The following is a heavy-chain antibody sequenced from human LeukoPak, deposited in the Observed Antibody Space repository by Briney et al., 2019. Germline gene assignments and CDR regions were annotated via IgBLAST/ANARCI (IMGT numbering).Heavy chain of an antibody. Sequence: SETLSLICTVSGGSISSSSYYWGWLRQPPGKGLEWIGSIYYSGSTYYNPSLKSRVTISVDTSKNQFSLKLSSVTAADTAVYYCARKIRGVIYSFDYWGQGTLVTVSS. J-gene: IGHJ4*02. CDR2: IYYSGST. CDR1: GGSISSSSYY. V-gene: IGHV4-39*01. D-gene: IGHD3-10*01. CDR3: ARKIRGVIYSFDY.